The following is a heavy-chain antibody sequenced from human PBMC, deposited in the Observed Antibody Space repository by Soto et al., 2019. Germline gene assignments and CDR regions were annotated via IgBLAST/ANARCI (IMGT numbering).Heavy chain of an antibody. CDR3: VRDAYNRDAFDI. V-gene: IGHV3-21*01. D-gene: IGHD1-20*01. Sequence: DVQLVESGGGLVKPGGPLRLSCAASGFNFITFSMNWVRQAPGKGLEWVSSISASSSSIYYAESVKGRFTVSRDNAKNSLYLQMNSLTAEDTALYYCVRDAYNRDAFDIWGQGTTDTVSS. CDR2: ISASSSSI. J-gene: IGHJ3*02. CDR1: GFNFITFS.